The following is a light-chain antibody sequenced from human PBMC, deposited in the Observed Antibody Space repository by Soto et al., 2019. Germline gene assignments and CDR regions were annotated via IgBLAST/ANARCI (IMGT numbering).Light chain of an antibody. CDR1: QSVSNNY. J-gene: IGKJ2*01. CDR2: GAS. Sequence: EIVLTQSPGTLSLSPGERATLSCRASQSVSNNYLAWYQQKSGQAPRLLIFGASSRATGIPDRFSGSGSGADFTLTISRLEPEDFAVYYCQQYGSSLYTFGQGTKLEIK. CDR3: QQYGSSLYT. V-gene: IGKV3-20*01.